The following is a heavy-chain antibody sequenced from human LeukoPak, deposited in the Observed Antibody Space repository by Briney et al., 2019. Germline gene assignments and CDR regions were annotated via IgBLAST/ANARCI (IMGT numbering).Heavy chain of an antibody. CDR1: GFTFDDYA. Sequence: GGSLRLSCAASGFTFDDYAMHWVRQAPGKGLEWVSGISWNSGSIGYADSVKGRFTISRDNAKNSLYLQMNSLRAEDTALYYCAKDLGPYYYDSSGYLKGAFGIWGQGTMVTVSS. CDR3: AKDLGPYYYDSSGYLKGAFGI. J-gene: IGHJ3*02. D-gene: IGHD3-22*01. CDR2: ISWNSGSI. V-gene: IGHV3-9*01.